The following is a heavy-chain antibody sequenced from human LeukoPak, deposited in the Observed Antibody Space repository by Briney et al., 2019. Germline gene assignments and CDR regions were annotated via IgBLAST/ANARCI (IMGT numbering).Heavy chain of an antibody. Sequence: ASVKVSCKASGYTFTSYGISWVRQAPGQGLEWMGWISGYNGNTNYAQKLQGRVTMTTDTSTSTAYMELRSLRSDDTAVYYCARDGAGTVVAGSSRLFYWFDPWGQGTLVTVSS. CDR1: GYTFTSYG. CDR2: ISGYNGNT. CDR3: ARDGAGTVVAGSSRLFYWFDP. J-gene: IGHJ5*02. V-gene: IGHV1-18*01. D-gene: IGHD6-19*01.